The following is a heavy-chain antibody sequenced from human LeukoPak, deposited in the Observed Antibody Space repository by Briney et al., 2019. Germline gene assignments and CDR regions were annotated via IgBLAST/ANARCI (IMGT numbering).Heavy chain of an antibody. J-gene: IGHJ6*02. CDR3: ARDIAARPYYYYGVDV. CDR1: GGSISSGDYY. D-gene: IGHD6-6*01. V-gene: IGHV4-30-4*01. Sequence: SETLSLTCTVSGGSISSGDYYWSWIRQPPGKGLEWIGYIYYSGSTYYNPSLKSRVTISVDTSKNQFSLKLSSVTAADTAVYYCARDIAARPYYYYGVDVWGQGTTVTVSS. CDR2: IYYSGST.